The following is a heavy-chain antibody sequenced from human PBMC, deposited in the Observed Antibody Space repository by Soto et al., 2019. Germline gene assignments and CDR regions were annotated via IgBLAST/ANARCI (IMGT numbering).Heavy chain of an antibody. D-gene: IGHD6-13*01. V-gene: IGHV4-34*01. CDR2: INHSGST. CDR1: GGSFSDYY. CDR3: ERGLANQAAAAANWFDP. Sequence: PSETLSLTCAVYGGSFSDYYWNWIRQSPGKGLEWIGEINHSGSTNYNPSLKSRVTMSVDTSKNQFSLKLSSVTAADTSVYYCERGLANQAAAAANWFDPWGQGTLVTVSS. J-gene: IGHJ5*02.